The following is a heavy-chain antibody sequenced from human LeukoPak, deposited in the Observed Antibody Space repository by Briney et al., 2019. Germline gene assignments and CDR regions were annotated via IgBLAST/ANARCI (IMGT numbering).Heavy chain of an antibody. Sequence: GGSLRLSCAASGFTFSSYAKSWVRQAPGKGLEWVSAISGSGGSTYYADSVKGRFTISRDNSKNTLYLQMNSLRAEDTAVYYCAKGPVLRYFDWLRRGVDYWGQGTLVTVSS. CDR3: AKGPVLRYFDWLRRGVDY. CDR1: GFTFSSYA. J-gene: IGHJ4*02. D-gene: IGHD3-9*01. CDR2: ISGSGGST. V-gene: IGHV3-23*01.